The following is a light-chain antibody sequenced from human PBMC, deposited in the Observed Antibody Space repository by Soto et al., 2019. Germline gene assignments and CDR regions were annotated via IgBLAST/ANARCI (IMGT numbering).Light chain of an antibody. CDR3: MQALQPPQT. CDR1: QSLLHSNGYNY. V-gene: IGKV2-28*01. Sequence: DIVMTQSPLSLPVTPGEPASISCRSSQSLLHSNGYNYLDWYLQKPGQSPQLLIYLGSNRASGVPDRSSGSGSGTDFTLKISRVEAEDVGFYYCMQALQPPQTFGPGTKWISN. CDR2: LGS. J-gene: IGKJ3*01.